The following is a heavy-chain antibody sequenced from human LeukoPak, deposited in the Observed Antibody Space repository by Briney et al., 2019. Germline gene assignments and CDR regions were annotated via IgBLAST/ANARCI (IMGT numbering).Heavy chain of an antibody. D-gene: IGHD5-12*01. V-gene: IGHV4-59*01. CDR3: AREGDPGSGYNYGNWLDP. Sequence: SETPSLTCTVSGGSIKTNYWSWIRQPPGKGLEWIGYGYYRGSTNYNPSLKSRVTISVDTSKNQFSLKLNSVTTADTAVYYCAREGDPGSGYNYGNWLDPWGQGTLVTVSS. J-gene: IGHJ5*02. CDR1: GGSIKTNY. CDR2: GYYRGST.